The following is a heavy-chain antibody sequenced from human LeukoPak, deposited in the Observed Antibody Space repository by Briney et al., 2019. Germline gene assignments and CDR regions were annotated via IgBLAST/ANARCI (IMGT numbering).Heavy chain of an antibody. Sequence: KASETLSLTCSVSGGSISDYYWSWIRQPAGKGLEWIGRIYSSGSINYNPSLKSRVIMSVDTSKNQFSLKLNSVTAADTAVYYCARGGGFSRSNNALDFWGQGTMVTVSS. CDR1: GGSISDYY. V-gene: IGHV4-4*07. D-gene: IGHD3-16*01. CDR3: ARGGGFSRSNNALDF. J-gene: IGHJ3*01. CDR2: IYSSGSI.